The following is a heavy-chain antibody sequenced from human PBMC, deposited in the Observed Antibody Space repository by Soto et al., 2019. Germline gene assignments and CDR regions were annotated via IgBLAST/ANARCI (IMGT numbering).Heavy chain of an antibody. Sequence: EVQLVESGGGLVQPGGSLTVSCAASGFTFSSSWMHWVRQAPGKGLVWVSRINSDGSTTTYADSVKGRFTISRDNGKNTLYLLVTSLRAEDTAVYYCGRVLDNWADDWGQGTLVTVSS. CDR3: GRVLDNWADD. J-gene: IGHJ5*02. CDR1: GFTFSSSW. V-gene: IGHV3-74*01. CDR2: INSDGSTT.